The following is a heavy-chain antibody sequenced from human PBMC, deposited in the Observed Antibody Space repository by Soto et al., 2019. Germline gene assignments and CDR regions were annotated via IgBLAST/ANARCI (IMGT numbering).Heavy chain of an antibody. Sequence: QVQLQQWGAGLLKPSETLSLTCAVYGGSFSGYYWSWIRQPPGKGLEWIGELNHSGSTNYNPSLKKRVAIAVDTSKNQFSLKLSSVTAADTAVYYCARLALRFHGAFDSWGQGTMVTVSS. V-gene: IGHV4-34*01. CDR1: GGSFSGYY. J-gene: IGHJ3*02. CDR2: LNHSGST. D-gene: IGHD3-3*01. CDR3: ARLALRFHGAFDS.